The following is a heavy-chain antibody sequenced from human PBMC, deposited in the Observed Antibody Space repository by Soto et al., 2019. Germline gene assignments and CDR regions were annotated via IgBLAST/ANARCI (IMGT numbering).Heavy chain of an antibody. CDR1: GYAFTNYY. CDR3: ARKGYTYRKSGLDV. Sequence: QAHLEQSGTEVKNPGASVKVSCKASGYAFTNYYMHWVRQTPGQGLEWVGVINPIAASTRYTQKFQDRVTLTTDTSTSTVYLELSSLKSDDTAVYYCARKGYTYRKSGLDVWGQGTTVIVSS. CDR2: INPIAAST. D-gene: IGHD5-12*01. J-gene: IGHJ6*02. V-gene: IGHV1-46*01.